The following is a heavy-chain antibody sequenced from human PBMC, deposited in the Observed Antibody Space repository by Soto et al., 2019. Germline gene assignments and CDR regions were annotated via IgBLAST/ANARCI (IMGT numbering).Heavy chain of an antibody. D-gene: IGHD3-10*01. V-gene: IGHV1-2*02. CDR2: INPNSGAT. CDR1: GDIFTGYY. Sequence: QEPLVQSGAEVKKPGASVKVSCKASGDIFTGYYIHWMQQAPGQGLEWMGYINPNSGATNYAQRFQGRVTVTRDACINTAYMDLTILRSDDTAVYYCAGVPRWFGELGWFDPWGQGTLVTVSS. CDR3: AGVPRWFGELGWFDP. J-gene: IGHJ5*02.